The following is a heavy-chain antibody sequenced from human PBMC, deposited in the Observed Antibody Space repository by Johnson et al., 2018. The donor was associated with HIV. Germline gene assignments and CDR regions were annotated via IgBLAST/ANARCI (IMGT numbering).Heavy chain of an antibody. D-gene: IGHD4-17*01. V-gene: IGHV3-30*04. J-gene: IGHJ3*02. CDR1: GFSFSSYA. CDR2: ISYDGSNK. CDR3: AKGPIAVTTSAFDI. Sequence: QVQLLESGGGVVQPGRSLRLSCAASGFSFSSYAMHWVRQAPGKGLEWVAIISYDGSNKYYADSVKGRFTISRDNSKNTRYLQMNSLRAEDTAVYYCAKGPIAVTTSAFDIWGQGTMVAVSS.